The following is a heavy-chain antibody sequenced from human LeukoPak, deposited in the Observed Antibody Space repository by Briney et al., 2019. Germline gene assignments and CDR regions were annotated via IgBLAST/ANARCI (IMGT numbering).Heavy chain of an antibody. Sequence: EPSGTLSLTCAVSGGSISSSNWWSWVRQPPGKGLEWIGEIYHSGSTNYNPSLKSRVTISVDKSKNQFSLKLSSVTAADTAVYYCARDTPRQWLVYYYYGMDVWGQGTTVTVSS. J-gene: IGHJ6*02. CDR1: GGSISSSNW. V-gene: IGHV4-4*02. CDR3: ARDTPRQWLVYYYYGMDV. CDR2: IYHSGST. D-gene: IGHD6-19*01.